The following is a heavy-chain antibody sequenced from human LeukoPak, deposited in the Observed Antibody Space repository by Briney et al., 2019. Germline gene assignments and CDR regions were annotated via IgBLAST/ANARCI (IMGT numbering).Heavy chain of an antibody. CDR3: AREEAVRRFGHDY. CDR2: ISSDGTNK. Sequence: PGGSLRLSCVASGFTFRTYAMHWVRQAPGKGLDWIIVISSDGTNKYYADSVKGRFTISRDNSKNTLNLQMNSLRAEDSAVYYCAREEAVRRFGHDYWGQGMLVTVSS. V-gene: IGHV3-30-3*01. J-gene: IGHJ4*02. D-gene: IGHD6-6*01. CDR1: GFTFRTYA.